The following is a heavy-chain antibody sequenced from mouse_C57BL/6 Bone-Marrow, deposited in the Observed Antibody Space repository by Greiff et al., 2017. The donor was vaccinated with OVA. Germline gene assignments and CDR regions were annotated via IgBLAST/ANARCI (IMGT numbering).Heavy chain of an antibody. D-gene: IGHD2-3*01. J-gene: IGHJ4*01. V-gene: IGHV1-80*01. Sequence: VQLQQSGAELVKPGASVKISCKASGYAFSSYWMNWVKQRPGKGLEWIGQIYPGDGDTNYNGKFKGKATLTADKSSSIAYMQHSSLTSEDSAVYFCARDDGYYDAMDYWGQGTSVTVSS. CDR1: GYAFSSYW. CDR3: ARDDGYYDAMDY. CDR2: IYPGDGDT.